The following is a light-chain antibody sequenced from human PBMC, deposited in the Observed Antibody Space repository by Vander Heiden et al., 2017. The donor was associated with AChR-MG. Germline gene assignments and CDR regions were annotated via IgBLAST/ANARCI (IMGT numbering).Light chain of an antibody. Sequence: EIVMTQSPATLSVSPGERATLSCRASQSVSSNLAWYQQKPGQAPRLLIYGASTRATGTPARFSGSGSGTDFTLTISSLQSEDFAVYYCQQDNNWPRTFGQGTKVEIK. J-gene: IGKJ1*01. CDR2: GAS. CDR3: QQDNNWPRT. CDR1: QSVSSN. V-gene: IGKV3-15*01.